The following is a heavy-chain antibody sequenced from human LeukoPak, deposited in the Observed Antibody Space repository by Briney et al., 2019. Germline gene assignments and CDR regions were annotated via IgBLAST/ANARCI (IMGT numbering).Heavy chain of an antibody. CDR1: GFTFSSYS. D-gene: IGHD6-13*01. CDR3: ARDLSFRSSSHFDY. CDR2: ISSSSSYV. J-gene: IGHJ4*02. V-gene: IGHV3-21*01. Sequence: PGGSLRLSCAASGFTFSSYSMNWVRQAPGKGLEWVSSISSSSSYVYYADSVKGRFTISRDNAKNSLCLQMNSLRAEDTAVYYCARDLSFRSSSHFDYWGQGTLVTVSS.